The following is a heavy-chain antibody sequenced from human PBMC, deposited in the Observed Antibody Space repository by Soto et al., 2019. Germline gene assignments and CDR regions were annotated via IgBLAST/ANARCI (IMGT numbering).Heavy chain of an antibody. J-gene: IGHJ5*02. CDR2: IIHIFGTA. V-gene: IGHV1-69*06. CDR3: ASPLGVSPGMDWFDP. CDR1: GGTFSSYA. D-gene: IGHD6-13*01. Sequence: QVQLVQAGAEVKKPGSSVKVSCKASGGTFSSYAISWVRQAPGQGLEWMGGIIHIFGTANYAQKFQGRVTISADKSTSTAYIELSSLRSEDTAVYYFASPLGVSPGMDWFDPLGQGTLVTVAS.